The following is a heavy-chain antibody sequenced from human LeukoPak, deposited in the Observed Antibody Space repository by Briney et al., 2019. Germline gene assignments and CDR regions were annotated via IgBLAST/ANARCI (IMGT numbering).Heavy chain of an antibody. CDR2: IYGSEST. Sequence: SETLSLTCAVSGYPLGRNYFWGWVRQPPGKRLEWIGRIYGSESTTYNPSLMNRVTISVDTSRNHLPLQLTSATAADTAVYYCARYDSRGSASTRFDSWGQGILVTISS. CDR1: GYPLGRNYF. CDR3: ARYDSRGSASTRFDS. J-gene: IGHJ5*01. D-gene: IGHD4-23*01. V-gene: IGHV4-38-2*01.